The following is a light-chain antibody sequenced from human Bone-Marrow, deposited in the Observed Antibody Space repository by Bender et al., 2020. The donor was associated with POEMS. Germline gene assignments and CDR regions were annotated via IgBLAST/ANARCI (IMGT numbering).Light chain of an antibody. J-gene: IGLJ3*02. CDR3: SAWDDSLSGWV. CDR2: DTY. CDR1: SSNIGNHG. V-gene: IGLV1-36*01. Sequence: QSVVTQPPSLSEAPRQRVTISCSGSSSNIGNHGVNWYQQLPGTAPKLLIFDTYKRPSGIPDRFSASKSGTSASLAISELQSEDEALYYCSAWDDSLSGWVFGGGTKLTVL.